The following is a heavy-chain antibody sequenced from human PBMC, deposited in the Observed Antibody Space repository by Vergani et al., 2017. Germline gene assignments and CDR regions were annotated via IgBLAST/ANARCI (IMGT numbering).Heavy chain of an antibody. V-gene: IGHV1-2*04. CDR1: GYTFTGYY. D-gene: IGHD6-13*01. CDR3: ASGGPDYSSHSGWFDP. Sequence: QVQLVQSGAEVKKPGASVKVSCKASGYTFTGYYMHWVRQAPGQGLEWMGWINPNSGGTNYAQKFRGWVTMTRDTSISTSYMELSMLISDDTAVYYCASGGPDYSSHSGWFDPWGQGTLVTVSS. J-gene: IGHJ5*02. CDR2: INPNSGGT.